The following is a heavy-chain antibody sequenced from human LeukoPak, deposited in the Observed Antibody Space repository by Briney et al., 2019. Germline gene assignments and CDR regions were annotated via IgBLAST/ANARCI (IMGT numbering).Heavy chain of an antibody. V-gene: IGHV4-34*01. J-gene: IGHJ5*02. D-gene: IGHD2-15*01. CDR3: ARDRRYCSGGSCKRGYWFDP. Sequence: SETLSLTCAVYSGSFSGYYWSWIRQPPGKGLEWIGEINHSGSTNYNPSLKSRVTISVDTSKNQFSLKLSSVTAADTAVYYCARDRRYCSGGSCKRGYWFDPWGQGTLVTVSS. CDR1: SGSFSGYY. CDR2: INHSGST.